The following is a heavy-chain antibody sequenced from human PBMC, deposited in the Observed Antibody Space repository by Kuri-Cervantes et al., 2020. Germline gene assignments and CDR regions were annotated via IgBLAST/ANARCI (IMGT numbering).Heavy chain of an antibody. CDR3: ARQTSGWFDP. J-gene: IGHJ5*02. D-gene: IGHD3-10*01. Sequence: SDPWSPTCTVSGGSISSYYWSWIRQPPGKGLEWNGYIYYSGSTNYNPSLKSRVTISVDTSKNQFSLKLSSVTAADTAVYYCARQTSGWFDPWGQGTRVTVSS. CDR1: GGSISSYY. V-gene: IGHV4-59*08. CDR2: IYYSGST.